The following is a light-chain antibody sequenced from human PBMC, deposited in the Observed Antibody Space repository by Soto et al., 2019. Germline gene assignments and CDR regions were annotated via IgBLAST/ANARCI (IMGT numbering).Light chain of an antibody. CDR2: GAS. V-gene: IGKV3-20*01. CDR3: QQYAYPPWT. J-gene: IGKJ1*01. Sequence: DTVLTQSPGTLSLSPGERATLSCRASQSVTSTYLAWYQQKPGQAPRLLIYGASTRATGIPDRFSGGGSGTDFTLPISRLEPEDFAVYYCQQYAYPPWTFGHGTKVEIK. CDR1: QSVTSTY.